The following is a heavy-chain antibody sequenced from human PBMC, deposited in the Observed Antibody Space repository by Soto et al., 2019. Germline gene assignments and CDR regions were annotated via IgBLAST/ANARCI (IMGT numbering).Heavy chain of an antibody. CDR2: IYPGDSDT. CDR3: ARHDSQLAARPVYYYSYGLDV. J-gene: IGHJ6*02. D-gene: IGHD6-6*01. V-gene: IGHV5-51*01. Sequence: LESPCKGSRYSFTSYVIGWVRQMPGKGLEWMGIIYPGDSDTSCSPSFQGQVTISADKSISTAYLQWSSLKASDTAMYYCARHDSQLAARPVYYYSYGLDVWGQGTAVTVSS. CDR1: RYSFTSYV.